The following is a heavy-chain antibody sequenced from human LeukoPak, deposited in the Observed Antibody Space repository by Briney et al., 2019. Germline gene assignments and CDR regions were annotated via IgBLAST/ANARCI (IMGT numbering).Heavy chain of an antibody. CDR1: GFTFSSYA. V-gene: IGHV3-23*01. CDR3: AKLHYYGSGRYSPPDY. Sequence: GGSLRLSCAASGFTFSSYAMSWVRQAPGKGLEWVSAISGSGGSTYYADSVEGRFTISRDNSKNTVVLQMNSLRAEDTAVYYCAKLHYYGSGRYSPPDYWGQGTLVTVSS. CDR2: ISGSGGST. J-gene: IGHJ4*02. D-gene: IGHD3-10*01.